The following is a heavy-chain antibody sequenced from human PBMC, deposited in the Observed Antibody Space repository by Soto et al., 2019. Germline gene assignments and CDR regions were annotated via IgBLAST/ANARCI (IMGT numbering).Heavy chain of an antibody. Sequence: EVQLLDSGGGLVQPGGSLTLSCAASAFTFSSYAMSWVRQAPGKGLEWVSAIGIGGVTTFYADSVKGRFTVSRDNSRNTLFLHRNGLRAEDTAVYYCAKSAGRLSRIAQRYFDYWGQGTLVTVSS. CDR1: AFTFSSYA. CDR2: IGIGGVTT. J-gene: IGHJ4*02. CDR3: AKSAGRLSRIAQRYFDY. V-gene: IGHV3-23*01. D-gene: IGHD2-15*01.